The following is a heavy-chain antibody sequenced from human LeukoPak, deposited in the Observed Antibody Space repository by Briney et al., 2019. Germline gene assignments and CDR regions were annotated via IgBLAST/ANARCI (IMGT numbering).Heavy chain of an antibody. J-gene: IGHJ5*02. D-gene: IGHD3-3*01. CDR3: ARAGRITIFGVVIIGNNWFDP. CDR2: MNPNSGNT. Sequence: ASAKVSCKASGYTFTSYDINWVRQATGQGLEWMGWMNPNSGNTGYAQKFQGRVTITRNTSIRTAYMELSSLRSEDTAVYYCARAGRITIFGVVIIGNNWFDPWGQGTLVTVS. CDR1: GYTFTSYD. V-gene: IGHV1-8*03.